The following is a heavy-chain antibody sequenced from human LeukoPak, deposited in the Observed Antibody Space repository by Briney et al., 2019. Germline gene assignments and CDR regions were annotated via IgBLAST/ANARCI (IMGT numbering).Heavy chain of an antibody. CDR3: ARGIAAGYFDF. J-gene: IGHJ4*02. Sequence: GASVKVSCTASGDSFSGYPVSWVRQAPGQGLQWVGGITPSSGSANYAQSFQGRATITTHESTATAYLDLSDLRSEDTAVYYCARGIAAGYFDFWGQGTLVTVSS. CDR2: ITPSSGSA. CDR1: GDSFSGYP. V-gene: IGHV1-69*05. D-gene: IGHD6-13*01.